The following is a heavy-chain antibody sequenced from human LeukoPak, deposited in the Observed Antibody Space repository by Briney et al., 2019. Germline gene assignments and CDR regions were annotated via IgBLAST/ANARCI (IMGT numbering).Heavy chain of an antibody. Sequence: GGSLRLSCAASGFTFSTYWFHWVRQAPGKGMVWVSRISGDGSDTEYADSMKGRFTVSRDNAKNTLYLQMNSLRDEDTALYYCARVRTDSSGDYYEGFDYWGQGTLVTVSS. V-gene: IGHV3-74*03. D-gene: IGHD6-19*01. CDR2: ISGDGSDT. CDR3: ARVRTDSSGDYYEGFDY. CDR1: GFTFSTYW. J-gene: IGHJ4*02.